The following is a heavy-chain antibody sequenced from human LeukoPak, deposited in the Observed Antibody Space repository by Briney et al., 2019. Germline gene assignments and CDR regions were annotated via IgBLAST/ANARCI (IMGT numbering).Heavy chain of an antibody. CDR3: ARGVGPYDATNYYFRFHY. J-gene: IGHJ4*02. Sequence: PGGSLRLSCVASGFSFDIFAMSLVRQSPGGGLEWVASLGRSGGSKNYADSVKGRFTISRDNSKNTLFLQMNSLRVEDTALYFCARGVGPYDATNYYFRFHYWGQGTLVTVSS. CDR1: GFSFDIFA. CDR2: LGRSGGSK. D-gene: IGHD3-22*01. V-gene: IGHV3-23*01.